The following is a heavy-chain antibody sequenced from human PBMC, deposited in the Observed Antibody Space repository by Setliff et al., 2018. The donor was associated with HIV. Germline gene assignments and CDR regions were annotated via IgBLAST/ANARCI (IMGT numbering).Heavy chain of an antibody. Sequence: PSETLFLTCTVSGPSINIHYWSWIRQSPGKAFEWIGYIYSTGSTNYNPSLQSRVTISMVASRNQFSLKVTSVTAADTAVYYCAKGAGFYGDYTFDHWGQGRQVTVSS. V-gene: IGHV4-59*11. CDR1: GPSINIHY. CDR3: AKGAGFYGDYTFDH. D-gene: IGHD4-17*01. J-gene: IGHJ4*02. CDR2: IYSTGST.